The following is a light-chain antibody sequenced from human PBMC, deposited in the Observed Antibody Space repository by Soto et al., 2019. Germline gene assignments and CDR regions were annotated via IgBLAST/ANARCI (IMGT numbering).Light chain of an antibody. J-gene: IGKJ1*01. Sequence: EIVLRQSPATLSLSPWERATLSCMAIQSVSSYLAWYQQKPGQAPRLLIYDASNRATGIPARFSGSGSGTDFTLTISSLEPEDFAVYYCQQYNNWPPAWTFGQGTKVDIK. CDR1: QSVSSY. V-gene: IGKV3-11*01. CDR3: QQYNNWPPAWT. CDR2: DAS.